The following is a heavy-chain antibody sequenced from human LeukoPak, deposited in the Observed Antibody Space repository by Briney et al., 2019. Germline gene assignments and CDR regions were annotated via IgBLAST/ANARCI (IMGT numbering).Heavy chain of an antibody. D-gene: IGHD7-27*01. CDR1: GFTFSRSW. CDR2: INDDAREK. J-gene: IGHJ4*02. V-gene: IGHV3-7*01. CDR3: ARAGDPGSADY. Sequence: GGSLRLSCAASGFTFSRSWMSWVRQAPGKGLEWVANINDDAREKYYVDSLEGRFGISRDNAKSSLYLEMNSLRGEDTAVYYCARAGDPGSADYWGQGTLVTVAS.